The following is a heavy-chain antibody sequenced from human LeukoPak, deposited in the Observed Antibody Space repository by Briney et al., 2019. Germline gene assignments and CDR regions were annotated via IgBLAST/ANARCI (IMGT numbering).Heavy chain of an antibody. CDR1: GYSFTSYW. Sequence: GESLKISCKGSGYSFTSYWIGWVRQMPGKGLEWMGIIYPGDSHTRYSPSFQGQVTISADKSISTAYLQWSSLKASDTAIYYCARRSSIATRLFDYWGQGTLVTVSS. V-gene: IGHV5-51*01. CDR2: IYPGDSHT. CDR3: ARRSSIATRLFDY. D-gene: IGHD6-6*01. J-gene: IGHJ4*02.